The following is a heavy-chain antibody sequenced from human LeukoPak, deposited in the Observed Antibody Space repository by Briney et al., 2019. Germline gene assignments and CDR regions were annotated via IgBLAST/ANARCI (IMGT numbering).Heavy chain of an antibody. CDR2: INQRGST. CDR1: GGYVTNNY. J-gene: IGHJ4*02. Sequence: SETLSLTCTISGGYVTNNYWSWIRQPPGKGLEWIGEINQRGSTNYNPSPKSRVTISVDTSKNQFSMKLSSVTAADTAVYYCARLGPYYYDSSGHWGQGTLVTVSS. V-gene: IGHV4-34*01. CDR3: ARLGPYYYDSSGH. D-gene: IGHD3-22*01.